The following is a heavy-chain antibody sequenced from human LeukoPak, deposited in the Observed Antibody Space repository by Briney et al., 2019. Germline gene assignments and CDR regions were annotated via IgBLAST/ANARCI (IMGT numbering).Heavy chain of an antibody. CDR3: EKGGGGGLGY. CDR2: ISWNRGSI. D-gene: IGHD3-16*01. V-gene: IGHV3-9*03. CDR1: GFTFDDYA. Sequence: GGSLRLSCAASGFTFDDYAMHWVRQAPGKGLEWGSGISWNRGSIGYADSVKGRFTISRDNAQNSLYLQMNSLRAEDMALYYCEKGGGGGLGYWGQGTLVTVSS. J-gene: IGHJ4*02.